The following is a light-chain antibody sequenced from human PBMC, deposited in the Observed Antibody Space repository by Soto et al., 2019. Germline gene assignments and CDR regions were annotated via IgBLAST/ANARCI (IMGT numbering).Light chain of an antibody. CDR1: QSVSSSN. CDR2: DAS. J-gene: IGKJ4*01. V-gene: IGKV3-11*01. CDR3: QQRSKWPLT. Sequence: PGERATLSCRASQSVSSSNFAWYQQKPGQAPRLLIYDASNRATGIPARFSGSGSGTDFTLTISSLEPEDFAVYYCQQRSKWPLTFGGGTKVDIK.